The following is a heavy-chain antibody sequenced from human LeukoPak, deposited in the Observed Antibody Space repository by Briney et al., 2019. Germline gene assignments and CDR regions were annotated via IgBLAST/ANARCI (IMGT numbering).Heavy chain of an antibody. V-gene: IGHV4-34*01. CDR3: ARDLDYYDSSGTYYFDY. J-gene: IGHJ4*02. CDR1: GGSFSGYC. CDR2: INHSGST. D-gene: IGHD3-22*01. Sequence: SETLSLTCAVYGGSFSGYCWSWIRQPPGKGLEWIGEINHSGSTNYNPSLKSRVTISVDTSKNQFSLKLSSVTAADTAVCYCARDLDYYDSSGTYYFDYWGQGTLVTVSS.